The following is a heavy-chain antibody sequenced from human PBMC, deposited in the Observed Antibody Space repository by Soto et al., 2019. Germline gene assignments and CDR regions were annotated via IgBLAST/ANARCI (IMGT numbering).Heavy chain of an antibody. D-gene: IGHD3-10*01. CDR2: INSDGSNT. V-gene: IGHV3-74*01. CDR3: ARNYYGPGSYDRKYYYYYYGMNV. CDR1: GFTFSSYW. Sequence: GGSLRLSCAASGFTFSSYWMRWVRQAPGKGLVWVSRINSDGSNTSYADSVKGRFTISRDNAKNTLYLQMNSLRAEETAVYYCARNYYGPGSYDRKYYYYYYGMNVWGQGTTVTVSS. J-gene: IGHJ6*02.